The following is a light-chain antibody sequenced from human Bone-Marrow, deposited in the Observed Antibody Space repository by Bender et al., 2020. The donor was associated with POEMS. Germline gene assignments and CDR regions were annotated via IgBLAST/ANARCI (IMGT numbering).Light chain of an antibody. Sequence: QSALTQPASVSGSPGQSITISCTGTISDAGGSAFVSWYQQHPGKAPKLIIYDVNNRPSGISHRFSASKSANTASLTISGLQSEDDADYYCSSFTTTSTYVFGGGTKVTVL. CDR3: SSFTTTSTYV. CDR1: ISDAGGSAF. J-gene: IGLJ1*01. V-gene: IGLV2-14*03. CDR2: DVN.